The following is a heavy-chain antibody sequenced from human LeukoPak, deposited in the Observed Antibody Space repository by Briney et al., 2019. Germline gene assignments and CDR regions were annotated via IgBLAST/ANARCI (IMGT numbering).Heavy chain of an antibody. CDR3: ASRVLDYYDILTGPSAFDI. CDR2: IYYSGST. CDR1: GGSISSGGYY. D-gene: IGHD3-9*01. Sequence: PSETLSLTCTVSGGSISSGGYYWAWIRQPPGKGLEWIGTIYYSGSTYYNPSLQSRVTMSVDTSKNQFSLKLSSVTAADTAVYYCASRVLDYYDILTGPSAFDIWGQGTMVTVSS. J-gene: IGHJ3*02. V-gene: IGHV4-39*07.